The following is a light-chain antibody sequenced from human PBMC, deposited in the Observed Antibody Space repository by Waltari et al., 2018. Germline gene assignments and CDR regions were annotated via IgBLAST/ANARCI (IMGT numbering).Light chain of an antibody. J-gene: IGKJ3*01. CDR2: DGS. CDR1: QSVTSSN. Sequence: EIVLTQSPGTLSLSPGERATLSCRASQSVTSSNLAWYQHKPGQAPRLLIYDGSSRATDSPDRFRGSGSGTDFTLTISRLEPEDFAVYYCQHHGSSIFTFGPGTKVDIK. V-gene: IGKV3-20*01. CDR3: QHHGSSIFT.